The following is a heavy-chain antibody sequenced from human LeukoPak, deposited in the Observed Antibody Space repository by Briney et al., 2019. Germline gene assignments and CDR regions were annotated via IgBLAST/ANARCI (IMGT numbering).Heavy chain of an antibody. D-gene: IGHD5-18*01. J-gene: IGHJ6*02. Sequence: GGSLRLSCAASGFTFSSYAMSWVRQAPGKGLEWVSSISSSRSNTYYADSVKGRFTISRDNAKNSLYLQMNSLRAEETAVYYCASDLKAVDTAMAYSMDVWGQGTTVTVSS. CDR1: GFTFSSYA. CDR2: ISSSRSNT. CDR3: ASDLKAVDTAMAYSMDV. V-gene: IGHV3-21*01.